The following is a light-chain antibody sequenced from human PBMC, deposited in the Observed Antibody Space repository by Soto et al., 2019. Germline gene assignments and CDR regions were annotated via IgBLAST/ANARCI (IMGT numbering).Light chain of an antibody. CDR1: QSVNSN. V-gene: IGKV3-15*01. Sequence: EIVMTQSPVTLSVSPGDRATLSCRASQSVNSNLAWYQQKPGQTPKLLIYVASTRATGIPARFSGSGSGTEFTHTISSLQSEDFAVYYCQQYNVWPLTFGGGTKVEFK. CDR3: QQYNVWPLT. J-gene: IGKJ4*01. CDR2: VAS.